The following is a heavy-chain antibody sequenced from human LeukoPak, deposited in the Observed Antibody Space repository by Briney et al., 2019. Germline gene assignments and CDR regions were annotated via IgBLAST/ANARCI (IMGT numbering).Heavy chain of an antibody. CDR2: IWYDGSNK. V-gene: IGHV3-33*08. Sequence: GGSLRLSCAASGFTFSSYWMHWVRQAPGKGLEWVAVIWYDGSNKYYADSVKGRFTISRDNSKNTLYLQMNSLRAEDTAVYYCTTAPPRLLWFGELWRPDAFDIWGQGTMVTVSS. CDR1: GFTFSSYW. J-gene: IGHJ3*02. CDR3: TTAPPRLLWFGELWRPDAFDI. D-gene: IGHD3-10*01.